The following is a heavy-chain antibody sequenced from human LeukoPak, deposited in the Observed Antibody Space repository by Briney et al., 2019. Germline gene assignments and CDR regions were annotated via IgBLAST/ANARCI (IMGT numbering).Heavy chain of an antibody. CDR1: GGSISSSSYY. J-gene: IGHJ3*02. Sequence: PSETLSLTCTVSGGSISSSSYYWGWIRQPPGKGLEWIGSIYYSGSTYYNLSLKSRVTISVDTSKNQFSLKLSSVTAADTAVYYCARVCGSSTSCYSFDAFDIWGQGTMVTVSS. V-gene: IGHV4-39*07. D-gene: IGHD2-2*01. CDR2: IYYSGST. CDR3: ARVCGSSTSCYSFDAFDI.